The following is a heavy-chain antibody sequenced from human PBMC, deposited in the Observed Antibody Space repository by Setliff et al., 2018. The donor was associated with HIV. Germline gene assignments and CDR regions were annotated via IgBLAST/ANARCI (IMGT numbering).Heavy chain of an antibody. CDR1: ADSITNTLYS. V-gene: IGHV4-39*01. Sequence: PSETLSLTCSVSADSITNTLYSWGWIRQPPGKGLECIGTIYYTGSASYNPSLKSRVSMSVDTSKNQFSLKLTSVTAADTAVYHCSRLADGGYDFRGYFDLWGRGTLVTVSS. CDR2: IYYTGSA. J-gene: IGHJ2*01. D-gene: IGHD5-12*01. CDR3: SRLADGGYDFRGYFDL.